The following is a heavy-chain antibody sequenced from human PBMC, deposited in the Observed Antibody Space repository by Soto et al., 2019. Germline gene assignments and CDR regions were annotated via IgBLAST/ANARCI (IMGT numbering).Heavy chain of an antibody. V-gene: IGHV1-46*01. CDR2: INPSGGST. J-gene: IGHJ4*02. CDR3: ARDGTGDAFGY. CDR1: GYTFTSYY. Sequence: ASVKVSCKASGYTFTSYYMHWVRQASGQGLEWMGIINPSGGSTSYAQKFQGRVTMTRDTSTSTVYMELSSLRSEDTAVYYCARDGTGDAFGYWGQGTLVTVSS. D-gene: IGHD6-13*01.